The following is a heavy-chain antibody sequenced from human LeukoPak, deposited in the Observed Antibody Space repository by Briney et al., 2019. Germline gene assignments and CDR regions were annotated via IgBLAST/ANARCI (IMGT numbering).Heavy chain of an antibody. CDR2: INIGGTNT. V-gene: IGHV3-11*01. CDR1: GFTFNDYY. Sequence: GGSLRLSCAASGFTFNDYYMSWFRKAPGKGLEWLSYINIGGTNTHYADSVKGRFTISRDNAKKSLYLEMNNLRAEDTAVYYCATDGAGFDTWGQGVLVTVSS. J-gene: IGHJ5*02. CDR3: ATDGAGFDT.